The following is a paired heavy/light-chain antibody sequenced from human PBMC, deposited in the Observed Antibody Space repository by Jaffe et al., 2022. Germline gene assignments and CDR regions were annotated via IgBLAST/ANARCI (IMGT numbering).Heavy chain of an antibody. Sequence: QVQLVQSGAEVKKPGASVKVSCKASGYTFTSYYMHWVRQAPGQGLEWMGIINPSGGSTSYAQKFQGRVTMTRDTSTSTVYMELSSLRSEDTAVYYCARVDGYYGSGSYYNWGGYYFDYWGQGTLVTVSS. D-gene: IGHD3-10*01. J-gene: IGHJ4*02. CDR3: ARVDGYYGSGSYYNWGGYYFDY. CDR1: GYTFTSYY. V-gene: IGHV1-46*01. CDR2: INPSGGST.
Light chain of an antibody. J-gene: IGLJ3*02. V-gene: IGLV1-40*01. CDR3: QSYDSSLSGAWV. CDR1: SSNIGAGYD. CDR2: GNS. Sequence: QSVLTQPPSVSGAPGQRVTISCTGSSSNIGAGYDVHWYQQLPGTAPKLLIYGNSNRPSGVPDRFSGSKSGTSASLAITGLQAEDEADYYCQSYDSSLSGAWVFGGGTKLTVL.